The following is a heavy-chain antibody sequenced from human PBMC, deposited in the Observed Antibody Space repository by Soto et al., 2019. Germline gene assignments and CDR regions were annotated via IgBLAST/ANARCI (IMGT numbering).Heavy chain of an antibody. V-gene: IGHV1-2*02. J-gene: IGHJ4*02. CDR2: INPNSGGT. D-gene: IGHD2-2*02. CDR1: GYTFAGYY. CDR3: AREGYCSSTSCYIDKY. Sequence: ASVKVSCKASGYTFAGYYMHWVRQAPGQGLEWMGWINPNSGGTNYAQKFQGRVTMTRDTSISTAYMELSRLRSDDTAVYYCAREGYCSSTSCYIDKYWGQGTLVTVSS.